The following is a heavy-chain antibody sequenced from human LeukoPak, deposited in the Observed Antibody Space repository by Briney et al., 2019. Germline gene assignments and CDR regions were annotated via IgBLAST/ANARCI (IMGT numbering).Heavy chain of an antibody. J-gene: IGHJ3*02. CDR3: AGPGLRFLDNAFDI. D-gene: IGHD3-3*01. CDR2: ISSSGSTI. V-gene: IGHV3-11*01. CDR1: GFTFSDYY. Sequence: GGSLRLSCAASGFTFSDYYMSWIRQAPGKGLEWVSYISSSGSTIYYADSVKGRFTISRDNAKNSLYLQMNSLRAEDTAVYYCAGPGLRFLDNAFDIWGQGTMVTVSS.